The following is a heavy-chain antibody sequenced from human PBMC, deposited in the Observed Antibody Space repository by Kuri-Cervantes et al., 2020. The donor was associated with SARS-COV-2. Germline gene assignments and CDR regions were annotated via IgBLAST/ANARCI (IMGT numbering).Heavy chain of an antibody. J-gene: IGHJ6*03. Sequence: ETLSLTCAPSGFSLSDYWMSWVRQAPGKGLEWVANIKQGGSEVHYVDSVKGRFTISKAGAKNSLYLQMNNLRAEDAAVYFCARDSFLELGPSHMDVWGKGTTVTVSS. CDR3: ARDSFLELGPSHMDV. V-gene: IGHV3-7*03. D-gene: IGHD1-7*01. CDR1: GFSLSDYW. CDR2: IKQGGSEV.